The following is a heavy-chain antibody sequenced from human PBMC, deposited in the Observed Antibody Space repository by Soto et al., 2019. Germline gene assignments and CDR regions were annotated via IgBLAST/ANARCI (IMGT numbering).Heavy chain of an antibody. Sequence: ASVKVSCKTSGYTFSNYGITWVRQAPGQPLEWLGWISLYSDGTNYARKFQGRVSMTTDTSTTTAYMELRSLRSDDTAVYYCARVVPGAEAWFGPWGQGTLVTVSS. J-gene: IGHJ5*02. D-gene: IGHD2-2*01. CDR1: GYTFSNYG. V-gene: IGHV1-18*01. CDR2: ISLYSDGT. CDR3: ARVVPGAEAWFGP.